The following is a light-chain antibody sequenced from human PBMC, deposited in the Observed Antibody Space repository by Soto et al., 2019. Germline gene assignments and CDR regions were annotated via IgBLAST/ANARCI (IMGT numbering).Light chain of an antibody. CDR3: SSYTSSNTLYV. V-gene: IGLV2-14*01. Sequence: QSALTQPASVSGSPGQSITISCTGTSSDVGGYNYVSWYQQHPGKAPKLMIYDVSNRPSGVSNRFSGSKSGNTASLTISGLHAEDEADYSCSSYTSSNTLYVFGTGTKLTVL. CDR2: DVS. CDR1: SSDVGGYNY. J-gene: IGLJ1*01.